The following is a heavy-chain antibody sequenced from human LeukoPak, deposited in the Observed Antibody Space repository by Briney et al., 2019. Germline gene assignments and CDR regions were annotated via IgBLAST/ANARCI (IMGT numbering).Heavy chain of an antibody. J-gene: IGHJ4*02. CDR3: ARIPRGY. CDR2: ISYDGSNK. CDR1: GFTFSSYA. Sequence: GSLRLSCAASGFTFSSYAMHWVRQAPGKGLEWVAVISYDGSNKYYADSVKGRFTISRDNSKNTLYLQMNSLRAEDTAVYYCARIPRGYWGQGTLVTVSS. D-gene: IGHD3-10*01. V-gene: IGHV3-30-3*01.